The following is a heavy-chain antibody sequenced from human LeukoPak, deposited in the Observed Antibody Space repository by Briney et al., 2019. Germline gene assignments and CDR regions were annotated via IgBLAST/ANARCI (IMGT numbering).Heavy chain of an antibody. CDR3: ARSPAGRGGYYFDY. Sequence: SETLSLTCAVYGGSFSGYYWSWIRQPPGKGLEWIGEINHSGSTNYNPSLKSRVTISVDTSKNQFSLKLSSVTAADTAVYYCARSPAGRGGYYFDYWGQGTLVTVSS. CDR2: INHSGST. CDR1: GGSFSGYY. J-gene: IGHJ4*02. D-gene: IGHD6-19*01. V-gene: IGHV4-34*01.